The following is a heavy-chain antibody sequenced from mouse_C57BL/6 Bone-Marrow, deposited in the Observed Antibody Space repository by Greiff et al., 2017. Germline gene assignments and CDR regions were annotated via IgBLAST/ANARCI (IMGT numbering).Heavy chain of an antibody. D-gene: IGHD1-1*01. CDR1: GFTFSDYG. J-gene: IGHJ2*01. CDR3: ARENYYGSSYTFDY. Sequence: EVQLVESGGGLVKPGGSLKLSCAASGFTFSDYGMHWVRQAPEKGLEWVAYISSGSSTIYYADTVKGRFTISRDNAKNTLFLQMTSLRSEDTAMYYCARENYYGSSYTFDYWGQGTTLTVSS. CDR2: ISSGSSTI. V-gene: IGHV5-17*01.